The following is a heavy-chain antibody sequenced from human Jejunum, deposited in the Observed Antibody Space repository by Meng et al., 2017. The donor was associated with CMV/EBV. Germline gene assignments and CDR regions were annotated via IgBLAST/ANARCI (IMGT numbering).Heavy chain of an antibody. CDR2: VSATGATT. Sequence: CESFGLRFCSVALTWVRQAPGKGLEWVSTVSATGATTYYADSVKGRFTISRDNSRNTLYLQMNSLRVDDTALYYCAKQGYRNDLDYWGQGALVTVSS. CDR1: GLRFCSVA. J-gene: IGHJ4*02. V-gene: IGHV3-23*01. D-gene: IGHD1-1*01. CDR3: AKQGYRNDLDY.